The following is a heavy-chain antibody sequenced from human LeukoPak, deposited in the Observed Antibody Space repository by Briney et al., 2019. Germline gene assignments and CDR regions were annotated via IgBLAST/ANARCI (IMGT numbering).Heavy chain of an antibody. CDR1: GFTFTSYD. V-gene: IGHV1-8*03. J-gene: IGHJ3*02. Sequence: PGGSLRLSCAASGFTFTSYDINWVRQATGQGLEWMGWMNPNSGNTGYAQKFQGRVTITRNTSISTAYMELSSLRSEDTAVYYCARTRSDYSSLDAFDIWGQGTMVTVSS. CDR3: ARTRSDYSSLDAFDI. D-gene: IGHD4-11*01. CDR2: MNPNSGNT.